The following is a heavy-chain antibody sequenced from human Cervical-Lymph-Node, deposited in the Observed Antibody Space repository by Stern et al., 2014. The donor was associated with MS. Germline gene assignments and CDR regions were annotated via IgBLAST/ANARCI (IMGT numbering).Heavy chain of an antibody. CDR2: VYYRGNT. D-gene: IGHD5-18*01. Sequence: QVQLQESGPGLEKPSETLSLTCTVSGGSISSSIYYWGWIRPPPGQGLVGIGSVYYRGNTYYHPTLKIRDTISVDTSKTQCSVKRPSVTAADTAVYYCARQGQSGPAMGTFDYWGQGTLVPVSS. V-gene: IGHV4-39*01. CDR1: GGSISSSIYY. CDR3: ARQGQSGPAMGTFDY. J-gene: IGHJ4*02.